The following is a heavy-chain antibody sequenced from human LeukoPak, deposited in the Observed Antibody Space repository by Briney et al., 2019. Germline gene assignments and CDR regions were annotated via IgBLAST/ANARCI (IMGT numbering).Heavy chain of an antibody. Sequence: GGSLRLSCAASGFTFSSYGMNWVRQAPGKGLEWVSYISSSGSTIYYADSVKGRFTISRDNAKNSLYLQMNSLRAEDTAVYYCARDGGTYYFDYWGQGTLVTVSS. D-gene: IGHD3-16*01. V-gene: IGHV3-48*04. CDR2: ISSSGSTI. J-gene: IGHJ4*02. CDR3: ARDGGTYYFDY. CDR1: GFTFSSYG.